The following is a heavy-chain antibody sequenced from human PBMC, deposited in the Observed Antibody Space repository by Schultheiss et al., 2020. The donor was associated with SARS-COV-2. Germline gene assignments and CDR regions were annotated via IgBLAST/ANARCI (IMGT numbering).Heavy chain of an antibody. D-gene: IGHD2-8*01. V-gene: IGHV4-59*01. Sequence: SQTLSLTCTVSGGSISSYYWSWIRQPAGKGLEWIGYIYYSGSTNYNPSLKSRVTISVDTSKNQFSLKLSSVTAADTAVYYCARFYCTNGVCYFDYWGQGTLVTVSS. CDR2: IYYSGST. CDR1: GGSISSYY. J-gene: IGHJ4*02. CDR3: ARFYCTNGVCYFDY.